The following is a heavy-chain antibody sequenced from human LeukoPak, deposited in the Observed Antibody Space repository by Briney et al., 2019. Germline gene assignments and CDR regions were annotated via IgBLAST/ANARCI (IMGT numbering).Heavy chain of an antibody. CDR3: ARGLRFLEWLIDY. CDR1: GFTFSSYW. CDR2: IKQDGSEK. J-gene: IGHJ4*02. Sequence: GGSLRLSCAASGFTFSSYWMSWVRQAPGKGLEWVANIKQDGSEKYYVDSVKGRFTISRDNAKNSLYLQMNSLRAEDTAVYYCARGLRFLEWLIDYWGQGTLVTASS. D-gene: IGHD3-3*01. V-gene: IGHV3-7*01.